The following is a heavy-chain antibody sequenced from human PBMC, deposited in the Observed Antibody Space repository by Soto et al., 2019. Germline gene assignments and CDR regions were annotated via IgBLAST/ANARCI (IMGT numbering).Heavy chain of an antibody. V-gene: IGHV4-59*12. J-gene: IGHJ4*02. D-gene: IGHD2-8*02. CDR2: IYYSGST. CDR1: GGSISSYY. Sequence: SETLSLTCTVSGGSISSYYWSWIRQLPGKGLEWIGYIYYSGSTNYNPSLKSRVTISVDTSKNQFSLKLTSVTAADTAVYYCARDKITGLFDYWGQGTLVTVSS. CDR3: ARDKITGLFDY.